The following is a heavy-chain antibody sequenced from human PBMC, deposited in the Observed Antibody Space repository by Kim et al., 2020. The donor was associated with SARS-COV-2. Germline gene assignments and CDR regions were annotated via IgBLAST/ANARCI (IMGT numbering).Heavy chain of an antibody. CDR2: IYYSGST. J-gene: IGHJ5*02. Sequence: SETLSLTCTVSGGSISSSSYYWGWIRQPPGKGLEWIGSIYYSGSTYYNPSLKSRVTISVDTSKNQFSLKLSSVTAADTAVYYCARGGPYDSSGYLNWFDP. V-gene: IGHV4-39*01. CDR3: ARGGPYDSSGYLNWFDP. CDR1: GGSISSSSYY. D-gene: IGHD3-22*01.